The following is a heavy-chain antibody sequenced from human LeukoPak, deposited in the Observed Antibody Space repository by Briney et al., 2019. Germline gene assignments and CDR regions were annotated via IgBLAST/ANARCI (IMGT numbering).Heavy chain of an antibody. J-gene: IGHJ4*02. Sequence: PSETLSLTCTVSGGSISSSSYYWGWIRQPPGKGLEWIGSIYYSGSTYNNPSLKSRVTISVDTSKNQFSLKLSSVTAADTAVYYCARRSMVRGVPDLDYWGQGTLVTVSS. CDR1: GGSISSSSYY. D-gene: IGHD3-10*01. V-gene: IGHV4-39*01. CDR3: ARRSMVRGVPDLDY. CDR2: IYYSGST.